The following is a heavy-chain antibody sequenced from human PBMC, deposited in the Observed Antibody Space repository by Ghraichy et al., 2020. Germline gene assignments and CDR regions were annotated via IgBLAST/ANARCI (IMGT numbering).Heavy chain of an antibody. CDR3: AKDHESSYCGGDCYFY. J-gene: IGHJ4*02. Sequence: GGSLRLSCAASGFTFSSYAMSWVRQAPGKGLEWVSAISGSGGSTYYADSVKGRFTISRDNSKNTLYLQMNSLRAEDTAVYYCAKDHESSYCGGDCYFYWGQGTLVTVSS. CDR2: ISGSGGST. D-gene: IGHD2-21*02. CDR1: GFTFSSYA. V-gene: IGHV3-23*01.